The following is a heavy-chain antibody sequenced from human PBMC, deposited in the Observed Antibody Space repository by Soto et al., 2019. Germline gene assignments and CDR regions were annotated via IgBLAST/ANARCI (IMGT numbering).Heavy chain of an antibody. J-gene: IGHJ4*02. Sequence: PSETLSLTCTVSGGSISSPNFYWSWIRQHPGKGLEWIGHIYYNGTTYYNPTLKSRVSISVDTSKNQFSLKLSSVTAADTAVYYCARETYGRGSSAFDYWGQGPLVTVSS. V-gene: IGHV4-31*03. CDR2: IYYNGTT. CDR1: GGSISSPNFY. D-gene: IGHD3-10*01. CDR3: ARETYGRGSSAFDY.